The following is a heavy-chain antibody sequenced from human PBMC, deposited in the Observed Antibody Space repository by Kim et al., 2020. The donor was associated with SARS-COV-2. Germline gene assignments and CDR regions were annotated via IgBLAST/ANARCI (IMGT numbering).Heavy chain of an antibody. Sequence: SETLSLTCAVYGGSFSGYYWSWIRQPPGKGLEWIGEINHSGSTNYNPSLKSRVTISVDTSKNQFSLKLSSVTAADTAVYYCARGGRGPTYYFDYWGQGTLVTVSS. CDR1: GGSFSGYY. CDR2: INHSGST. V-gene: IGHV4-34*01. CDR3: ARGGRGPTYYFDY. J-gene: IGHJ4*02.